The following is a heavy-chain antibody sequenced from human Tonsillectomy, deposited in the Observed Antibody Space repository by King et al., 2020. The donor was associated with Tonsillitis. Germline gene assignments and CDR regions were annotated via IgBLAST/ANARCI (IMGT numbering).Heavy chain of an antibody. CDR1: GGSISSRSYY. CDR2: LYYSGST. V-gene: IGHV4-39*07. CDR3: ARHGADGYYESRGDSYFDN. J-gene: IGHJ4*02. Sequence: QLQESGPGLVKPSETLSLTCSVSGGSISSRSYYWGWIRQPPGKGLEWIGSLYYSGSTYYNPSLKSRVTISVDTTKNQFSLKLSSVTAADTAVYYCARHGADGYYESRGDSYFDNWGQGTLVTVSS. D-gene: IGHD3-22*01.